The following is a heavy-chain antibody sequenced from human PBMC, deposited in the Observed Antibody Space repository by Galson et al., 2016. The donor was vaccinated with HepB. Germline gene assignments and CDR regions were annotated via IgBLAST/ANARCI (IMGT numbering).Heavy chain of an antibody. V-gene: IGHV4-34*01. CDR2: INHSGST. CDR3: ANYSPKDYYDSSGYYYLIDAFDI. CDR1: GGSFSPYY. D-gene: IGHD3-22*01. J-gene: IGHJ3*02. Sequence: ETLSLTCAVYGGSFSPYYWSWIRQPPGKGLEWIGEINHSGSTKYKPSLKSRVTISVDTSKNQFSLKLTSVTAADTAVYYCANYSPKDYYDSSGYYYLIDAFDIWGQGTMVTVSS.